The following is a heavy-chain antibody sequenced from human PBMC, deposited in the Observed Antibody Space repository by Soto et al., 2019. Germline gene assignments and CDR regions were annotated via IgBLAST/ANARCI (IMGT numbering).Heavy chain of an antibody. V-gene: IGHV3-74*01. CDR1: GFTFSSYW. CDR2: INSDGSST. CDR3: ASAFTAMVILDY. Sequence: GSLRLSCAASGFTFSSYWMHWVRQAPGKGLVWVSRINSDGSSTSYADSVKGRFTISRDNAKNTLYLQMNSLRAEDTAVYYCASAFTAMVILDYWGQGTLESVSA. D-gene: IGHD5-18*01. J-gene: IGHJ4*02.